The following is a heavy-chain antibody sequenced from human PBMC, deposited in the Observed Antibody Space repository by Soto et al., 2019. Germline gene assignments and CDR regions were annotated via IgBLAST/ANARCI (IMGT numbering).Heavy chain of an antibody. CDR3: ASKRGNYLDY. J-gene: IGHJ4*02. Sequence: WSWIRQPPGKGLEWIGYLYHSGSTYYNPSLKSRVTISVDTSKNQFSLKLTSVTAADTAVYYCASKRGNYLDYWGRGALVTVSS. V-gene: IGHV4-30-2*01. D-gene: IGHD3-16*01. CDR2: LYHSGST.